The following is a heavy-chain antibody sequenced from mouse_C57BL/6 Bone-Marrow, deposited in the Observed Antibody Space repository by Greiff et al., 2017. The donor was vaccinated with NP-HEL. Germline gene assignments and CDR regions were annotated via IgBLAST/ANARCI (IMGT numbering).Heavy chain of an antibody. CDR3: TREGLYYYGSSRYAMDY. CDR2: ISSGGDYI. J-gene: IGHJ4*01. Sequence: EVMLVESGEGLVKPGGSLKLSCAASGFTFSSYAMSWVRQTPEKRLEWVAYISSGGDYIYYADTVKGRFTISRDNARNTLYLQMSSLKSEDTAMYYCTREGLYYYGSSRYAMDYWGQGTSITVSS. CDR1: GFTFSSYA. D-gene: IGHD1-1*01. V-gene: IGHV5-9-1*02.